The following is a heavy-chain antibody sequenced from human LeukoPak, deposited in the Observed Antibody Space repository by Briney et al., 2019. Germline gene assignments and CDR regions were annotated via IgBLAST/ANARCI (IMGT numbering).Heavy chain of an antibody. CDR3: ARDTRRYCSGGSCYGFDI. Sequence: GGSLRLSCAASGFTFSPYSMNWVRQTPGKGLEWIAYISGDSNNIYYADSVKGRFTISRDNSKNTLYLQMNSLRAEDTAVYYCARDTRRYCSGGSCYGFDIWGQGTMVTVSS. D-gene: IGHD2-15*01. CDR2: ISGDSNNI. V-gene: IGHV3-48*01. CDR1: GFTFSPYS. J-gene: IGHJ3*02.